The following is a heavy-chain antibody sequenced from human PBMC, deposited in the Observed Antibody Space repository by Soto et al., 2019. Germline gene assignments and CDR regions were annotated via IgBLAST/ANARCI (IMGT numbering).Heavy chain of an antibody. V-gene: IGHV4-59*01. CDR3: ARVGTGSSGYGSV. Sequence: SETLSLTCTVSGGSISTYSWSWIRQPPGKGLEWIGYISYSGSTNYNPSLKSRVTISVDTSKNQFSLKLGSVTAADTAVYYCARVGTGSSGYGSVWGPGITVTVS. D-gene: IGHD5-12*01. CDR1: GGSISTYS. J-gene: IGHJ6*02. CDR2: ISYSGST.